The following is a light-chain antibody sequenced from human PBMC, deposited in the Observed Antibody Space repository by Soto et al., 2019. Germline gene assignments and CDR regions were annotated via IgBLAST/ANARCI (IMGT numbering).Light chain of an antibody. V-gene: IGLV2-14*01. Sequence: QSALTQPASVSGSPGQSITISCTGTSSDVGGYNYVSWYQQHPGKAPKLMIYEVSNRPSAVSNRFSGSKSDNTASLTISGLQAEDEADYYCSSYTSSSTVVFGGGTKLTVL. CDR3: SSYTSSSTVV. CDR1: SSDVGGYNY. J-gene: IGLJ2*01. CDR2: EVS.